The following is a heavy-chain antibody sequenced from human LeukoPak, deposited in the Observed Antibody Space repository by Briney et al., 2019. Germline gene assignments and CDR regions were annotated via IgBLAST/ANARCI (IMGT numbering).Heavy chain of an antibody. CDR3: AKGNRKAAATYQFDY. CDR2: ISGSGGST. Sequence: GGSLRLSCAASGFTFSSNAMSWVRQAPGTGLEWVSAISGSGGSTYYADSVKGRFTISRDNSKNTLYLQMNSLRAEDTAVYYCAKGNRKAAATYQFDYWGQGTLVTVSS. D-gene: IGHD6-13*01. J-gene: IGHJ4*02. CDR1: GFTFSSNA. V-gene: IGHV3-23*01.